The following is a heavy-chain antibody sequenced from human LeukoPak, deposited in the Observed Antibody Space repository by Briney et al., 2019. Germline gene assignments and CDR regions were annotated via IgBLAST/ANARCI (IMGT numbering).Heavy chain of an antibody. D-gene: IGHD1-1*01. CDR2: IYYSGST. Sequence: SETLSLTCTVSGGSISSSSYYWGWIRQPPGKGLEWIGSIYYSGSTYYNPSLKSRVTISVDTSKNQFSLKLSSVTAADTAVYYCARHLESKPFYGMDVWGQGATVTVSS. V-gene: IGHV4-39*01. J-gene: IGHJ6*02. CDR3: ARHLESKPFYGMDV. CDR1: GGSISSSSYY.